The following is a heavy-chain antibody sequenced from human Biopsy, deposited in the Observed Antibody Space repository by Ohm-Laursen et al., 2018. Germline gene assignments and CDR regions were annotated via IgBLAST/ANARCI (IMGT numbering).Heavy chain of an antibody. V-gene: IGHV1-69*05. CDR1: AGTFSNYG. J-gene: IGHJ4*02. D-gene: IGHD1-1*01. CDR2: NIPILGTG. Sequence: GASVKASCKAPAGTFSNYGVNWVRQAPGQGLEWLGGNIPILGTGNYAQKFQDRVTMTTDTSTSTVYMELRSLRSEDTAVYYCAADINVWNVNYWGQGTQVTVSS. CDR3: AADINVWNVNY.